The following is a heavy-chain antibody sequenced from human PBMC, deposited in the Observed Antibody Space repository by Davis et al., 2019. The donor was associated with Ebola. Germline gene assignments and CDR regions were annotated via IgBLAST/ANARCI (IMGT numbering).Heavy chain of an antibody. CDR1: GFTITANY. Sequence: GESLKISCVASGFTITANYMAWVRQVPGKGLEYVSLFYSGGRTYYADSVKGRFTVSRDNSKKTLYLHMNSLRAEDTAVYYCTRLWDVWGQGTTVTVSS. CDR2: FYSGGRT. CDR3: TRLWDV. V-gene: IGHV3-53*01. J-gene: IGHJ6*02.